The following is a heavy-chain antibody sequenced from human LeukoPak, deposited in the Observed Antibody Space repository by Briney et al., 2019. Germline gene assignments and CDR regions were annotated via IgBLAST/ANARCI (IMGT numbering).Heavy chain of an antibody. CDR1: GYTFTGYY. J-gene: IGHJ4*02. V-gene: IGHV1-2*02. CDR3: ARDRSRLRLFSLGY. CDR2: INPNSGGT. D-gene: IGHD3-22*01. Sequence: ASVKVSCKASGYTFTGYYMHWVRQAPGQGLEWMGWINPNSGGTNYAQKFQGRVTMTRDTSISTAYMELSRLRSDDTAVYHCARDRSRLRLFSLGYWGQGTLVTVSS.